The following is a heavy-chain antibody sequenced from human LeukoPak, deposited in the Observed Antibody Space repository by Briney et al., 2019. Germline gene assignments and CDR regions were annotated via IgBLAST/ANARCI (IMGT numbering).Heavy chain of an antibody. CDR3: ARGTSGYSYHFDY. Sequence: TSETLSLTCTVSGGSISSSSFYWGWIRQPPGKGLEWIGSIYYSGSTFYNASLKSRATIFVDTSKNQFSLRLSSVTAADTAVYYCARGTSGYSYHFDYWGQGTLVTVSS. J-gene: IGHJ4*02. CDR1: GGSISSSSFY. V-gene: IGHV4-39*01. CDR2: IYYSGST. D-gene: IGHD3-22*01.